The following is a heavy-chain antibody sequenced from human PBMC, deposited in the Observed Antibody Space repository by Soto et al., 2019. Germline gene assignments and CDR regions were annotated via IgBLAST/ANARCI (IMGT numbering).Heavy chain of an antibody. V-gene: IGHV3-30-3*01. Sequence: QVQLVESGGGVVQPGRSLRLSCAASGFTFSSYAMHWVRQAPGKGLEWVAVISYDGSNKYYADSVKGRFTISRDNSKNPLYLQMNSLRAEDTAVYYCARDGGIKEVPAAMLFYFDYWGQGTLVTVSS. CDR3: ARDGGIKEVPAAMLFYFDY. CDR2: ISYDGSNK. D-gene: IGHD2-2*01. J-gene: IGHJ4*02. CDR1: GFTFSSYA.